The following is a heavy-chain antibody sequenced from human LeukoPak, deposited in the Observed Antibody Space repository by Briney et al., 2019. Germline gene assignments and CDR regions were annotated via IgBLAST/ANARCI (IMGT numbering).Heavy chain of an antibody. CDR1: GGTFSSYA. Sequence: GSSVKVSCKASGGTFSSYAISWVRQAPGQGLEWMGGIIPIFGTANYAQKFQGRVTITADESTSTAYMELSSLRSEDTAVYYCARGIEYSSGWYVGLSLMDVWGKGTTVTVSS. V-gene: IGHV1-69*01. CDR2: IIPIFGTA. CDR3: ARGIEYSSGWYVGLSLMDV. D-gene: IGHD6-19*01. J-gene: IGHJ6*03.